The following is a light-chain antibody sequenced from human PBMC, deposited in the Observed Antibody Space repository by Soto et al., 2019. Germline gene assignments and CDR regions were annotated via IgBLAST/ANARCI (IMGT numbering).Light chain of an antibody. V-gene: IGLV1-40*01. Sequence: QAVVTQPPSVSGAPGQGVTISCSGSRFNIGAGYDVHWYQELPGTAPRLLIHRNNIRPSGVPDRFSGSKSGTSASLAITGLQAEDEAVYYCQSYDSSLSAPWVFGGGTKLTVL. CDR3: QSYDSSLSAPWV. CDR2: RNN. J-gene: IGLJ3*02. CDR1: RFNIGAGYD.